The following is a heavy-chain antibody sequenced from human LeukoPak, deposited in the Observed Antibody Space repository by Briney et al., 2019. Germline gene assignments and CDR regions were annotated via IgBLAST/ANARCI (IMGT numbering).Heavy chain of an antibody. Sequence: SETLSLTCTVSGGSISSYYWSWIRQPPGKGLEWIGYIYYSGSTNYNPSLKSRVTISVDTSKNQFSLKLSSVTAADTAVYYCARALYYDSSGYYYWYFDLWGRGTLVTVSS. CDR2: IYYSGST. CDR3: ARALYYDSSGYYYWYFDL. V-gene: IGHV4-59*01. J-gene: IGHJ2*01. CDR1: GGSISSYY. D-gene: IGHD3-22*01.